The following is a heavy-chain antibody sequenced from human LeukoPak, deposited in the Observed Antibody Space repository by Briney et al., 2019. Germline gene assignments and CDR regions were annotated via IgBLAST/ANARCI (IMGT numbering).Heavy chain of an antibody. J-gene: IGHJ4*02. CDR3: ARGGEMATTESFDY. D-gene: IGHD5-24*01. Sequence: ASVKVSCKASGYTFTGYYMHWVRQAPGQGLEWMGGIIPIFGTANYAQKFQGRVTITADESTSTAYMELSSLRSEDTAVYYCARGGEMATTESFDYWGQGTLVTVSS. CDR2: IIPIFGTA. CDR1: GYTFTGYY. V-gene: IGHV1-69*13.